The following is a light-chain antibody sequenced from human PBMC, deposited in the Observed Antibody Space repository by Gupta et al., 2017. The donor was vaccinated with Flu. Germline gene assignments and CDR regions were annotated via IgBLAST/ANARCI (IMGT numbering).Light chain of an antibody. V-gene: IGKV1-33*01. J-gene: IGKJ2*01. CDR1: WDAGID. CDR3: QQYKRLPHT. Sequence: DIRLTQSPSSLSASVGASVTITCHASWDAGIDLNWYQQKFGQAPKLLIFDASTLEPGVPTRFSGSGSGRDFTFTIKSLQPEDVATYFCQQYKRLPHTFGQGTKVDI. CDR2: DAS.